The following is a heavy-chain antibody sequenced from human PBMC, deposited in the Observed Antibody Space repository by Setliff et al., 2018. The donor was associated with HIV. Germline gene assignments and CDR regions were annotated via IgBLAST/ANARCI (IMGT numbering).Heavy chain of an antibody. CDR2: INPSSGGT. V-gene: IGHV1-46*01. CDR1: GYTFTNYY. CDR3: VRDRGDATIFSWGHYFDY. Sequence: ASVKVSCKASGYTFTNYYMHWVRQAPGRGLEWMGVINPSSGGTHYAQKFQGRVTMARDTSTTTVYMDLSSLTSEDTAVYFCVRDRGDATIFSWGHYFDYWGPGTLVTVSS. D-gene: IGHD3-3*01. J-gene: IGHJ4*02.